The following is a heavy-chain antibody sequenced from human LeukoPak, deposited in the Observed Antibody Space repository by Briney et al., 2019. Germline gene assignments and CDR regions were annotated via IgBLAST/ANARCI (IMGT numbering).Heavy chain of an antibody. J-gene: IGHJ4*02. CDR1: GFTFSSYE. Sequence: PGGSLRLPCAASGFTFSSYEMNWVRQAPGKGLEWVSYISSSGTTKYYADSVEGRFTISRDNVKNSLYLQMNSPRAEDTAVYYCARDRGLNSYGLDYWGQGTLVTVSS. CDR3: ARDRGLNSYGLDY. CDR2: ISSSGTTK. V-gene: IGHV3-48*03. D-gene: IGHD5-18*01.